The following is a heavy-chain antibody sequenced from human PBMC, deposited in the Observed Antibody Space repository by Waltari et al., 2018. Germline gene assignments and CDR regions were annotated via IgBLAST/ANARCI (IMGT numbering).Heavy chain of an antibody. Sequence: QVQLQQWGAGLLKPSETLSLTCAVYGGSFSGYYWSWIRQPPGKGLEWIGEINHSGSTNYNPSLKSRVTISVDTSKNQFSLKLSSVTAAYTAVYYCARRVVYAPMDVWGKGTTVTVSS. V-gene: IGHV4-34*01. D-gene: IGHD2-8*02. J-gene: IGHJ6*03. CDR1: GGSFSGYY. CDR2: INHSGST. CDR3: ARRVVYAPMDV.